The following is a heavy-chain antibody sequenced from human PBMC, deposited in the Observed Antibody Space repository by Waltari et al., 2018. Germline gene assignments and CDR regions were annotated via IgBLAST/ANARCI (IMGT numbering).Heavy chain of an antibody. CDR2: IIPTFGTA. Sequence: QVQLVQSGAEVKKPGSSVKVSCKASGGTFSSYAISWVRQAPGQGLEWMGGIIPTFGTANYAQKCQGRVTITTDESTSTAYMELSSLRSEDTAVYYCAGWFRELLYRDAFDIWGQGTMVTVSS. CDR3: AGWFRELLYRDAFDI. V-gene: IGHV1-69*05. CDR1: GGTFSSYA. J-gene: IGHJ3*02. D-gene: IGHD3-10*01.